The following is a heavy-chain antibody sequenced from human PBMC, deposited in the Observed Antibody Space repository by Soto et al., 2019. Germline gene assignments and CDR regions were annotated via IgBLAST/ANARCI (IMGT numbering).Heavy chain of an antibody. J-gene: IGHJ6*02. CDR3: VKGYWKGDV. Sequence: EVQLLESGGGLVQPGGSLRLSCAASGFTFSTYAMNWVRQAPGNGLEWVSAISDSGGSIHYADSVKGRFTISRDNSKNPLYLQMNSLRDEDTAVYHCVKGYWKGDVWGQGTTVTVSS. CDR1: GFTFSTYA. V-gene: IGHV3-23*01. CDR2: ISDSGGSI. D-gene: IGHD1-1*01.